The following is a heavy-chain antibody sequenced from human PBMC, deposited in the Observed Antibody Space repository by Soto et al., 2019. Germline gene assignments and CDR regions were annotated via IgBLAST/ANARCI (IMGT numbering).Heavy chain of an antibody. D-gene: IGHD3-3*01. J-gene: IGHJ4*02. Sequence: GGSLRLSCAASGFTFSSYAMHWVRQAPGKGLEWVAVISYDGSNKYYADSVKGRFTISRDNSKNTLYLQMNSLRAEDTAVYYCARELGTVHPRSVLRFLEWPLDYWGQGTLVTVSS. V-gene: IGHV3-30-3*01. CDR2: ISYDGSNK. CDR3: ARELGTVHPRSVLRFLEWPLDY. CDR1: GFTFSSYA.